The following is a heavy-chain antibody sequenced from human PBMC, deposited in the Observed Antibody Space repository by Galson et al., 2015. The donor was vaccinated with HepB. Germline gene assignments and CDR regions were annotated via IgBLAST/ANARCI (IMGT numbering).Heavy chain of an antibody. CDR2: ISWNSGSI. J-gene: IGHJ2*01. Sequence: SLRLSCAASGFTFDDYAMHWVRQAPGKGLEWVSGISWNSGSIGYADSVKGRFTISRDNAKNSLYLQMNSLRAEDTALYYCAKDLDHGPDWYFDLWGRGTLVTVSS. V-gene: IGHV3-9*01. D-gene: IGHD5-24*01. CDR1: GFTFDDYA. CDR3: AKDLDHGPDWYFDL.